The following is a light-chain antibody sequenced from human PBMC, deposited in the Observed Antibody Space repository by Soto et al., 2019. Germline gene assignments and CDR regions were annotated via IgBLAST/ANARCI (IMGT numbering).Light chain of an antibody. CDR3: QQFNSSPYT. V-gene: IGKV3-20*01. Sequence: EIVLTQSPGTLSLSPGERATLSCRASQSVSSSNLVWYQHKRGQAPRLLINGASSRATGIPDRFSGSGSGTDFTLTISRLEPEDFAVYYCQQFNSSPYTFGQGTKLEIK. J-gene: IGKJ2*01. CDR2: GAS. CDR1: QSVSSSN.